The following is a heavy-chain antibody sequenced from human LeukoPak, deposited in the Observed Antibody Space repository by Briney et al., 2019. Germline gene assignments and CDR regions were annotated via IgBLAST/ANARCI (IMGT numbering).Heavy chain of an antibody. Sequence: PGGSLRLSCAASGFRFSTYWMTWVRQAPGKRLEWVANIKQDGSEKYYVDSVKGRFTVSRDNAKNSLYLEMNSLRAEDTAVYYCARRGYFEFWSGYFQRLEGWFDPWGQGTLVTVSS. CDR1: GFRFSTYW. J-gene: IGHJ5*02. D-gene: IGHD3-3*01. CDR3: ARRGYFEFWSGYFQRLEGWFDP. CDR2: IKQDGSEK. V-gene: IGHV3-7*01.